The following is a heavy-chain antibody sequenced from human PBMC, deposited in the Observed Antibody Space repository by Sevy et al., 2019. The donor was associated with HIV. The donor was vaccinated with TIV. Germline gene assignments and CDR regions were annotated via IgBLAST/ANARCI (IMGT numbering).Heavy chain of an antibody. CDR2: IHYRGST. D-gene: IGHD3-10*01. V-gene: IGHV4-61*01. J-gene: IGHJ4*02. CDR3: AGVSTRVEEVTYFFDY. CDR1: GASVRSGNYY. Sequence: SETLSLTCGVSGASVRSGNYYWSWIRQAPGKGLEWIGYIHYRGSTNYTPSLKSRVTISVDTSKNQFALRLISGTDADTAVYYCAGVSTRVEEVTYFFDYLGQGTLVTVSS.